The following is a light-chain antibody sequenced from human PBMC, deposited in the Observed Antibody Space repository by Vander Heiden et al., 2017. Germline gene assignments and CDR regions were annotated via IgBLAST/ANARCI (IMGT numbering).Light chain of an antibody. Sequence: SYELTQPPSISVSPGQTASLTCSGDKLGDKYACWYQQKPGPSPVLVIYQDSKRPSGIPERFSGSNSGNTATLTISGTQAMDEADYYCQAWDSSTAVFGGGTKLTVL. J-gene: IGLJ2*01. CDR3: QAWDSSTAV. CDR2: QDS. V-gene: IGLV3-1*01. CDR1: KLGDKY.